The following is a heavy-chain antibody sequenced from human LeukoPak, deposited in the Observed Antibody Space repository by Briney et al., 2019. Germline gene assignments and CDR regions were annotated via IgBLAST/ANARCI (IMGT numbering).Heavy chain of an antibody. V-gene: IGHV3-11*04. D-gene: IGHD1-20*01. CDR3: ARDYVTGRTSAFDI. J-gene: IGHJ3*02. CDR1: GFTFSDYY. Sequence: PGGSLRLSCAASGFTFSDYYMSWIRQAPGKGLEWVSYISSSGSTIYYADSVKGRFTISRDNAKNSLYLQMNSLRAEDTAVYYCARDYVTGRTSAFDIWGQGTMVTVSS. CDR2: ISSSGSTI.